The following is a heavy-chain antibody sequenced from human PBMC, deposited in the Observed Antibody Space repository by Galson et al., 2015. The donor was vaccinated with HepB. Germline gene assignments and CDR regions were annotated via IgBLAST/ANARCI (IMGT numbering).Heavy chain of an antibody. CDR3: AIVTGFDY. CDR1: GFTFSSYS. CDR2: ISSSSSYI. D-gene: IGHD2-21*02. Sequence: SLRLSCAASGFTFSSYSMNWVRQAPGKRLEWVSSISSSSSYIYYADSVKGRFTISRDNAKNSLYLQMNSLRAEDTAVYYCAIVTGFDYWGQGTLVTVSS. V-gene: IGHV3-21*01. J-gene: IGHJ4*02.